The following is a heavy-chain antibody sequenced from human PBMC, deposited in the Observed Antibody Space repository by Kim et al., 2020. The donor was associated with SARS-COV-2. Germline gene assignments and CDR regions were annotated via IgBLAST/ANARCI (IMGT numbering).Heavy chain of an antibody. J-gene: IGHJ3*02. Sequence: KFQGRVTITADESTSTAYMELSSLGSEDTAVYYCARVSPDTAMVLGAFDIWGQGTMVTVSS. V-gene: IGHV1-69*01. D-gene: IGHD5-18*01. CDR3: ARVSPDTAMVLGAFDI.